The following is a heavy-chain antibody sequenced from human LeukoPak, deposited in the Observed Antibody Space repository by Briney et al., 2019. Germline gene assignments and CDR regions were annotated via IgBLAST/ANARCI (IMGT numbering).Heavy chain of an antibody. CDR2: IHYSGST. Sequence: SETLSLTCTVSGGSISSSSYYWGWIRQPPGKGLGWIGSIHYSGSTYYNPSLNSRVTISVDMSKNQFSLKLSSVTAADTAVYYCAREDSSGYSWEKYYFDYWGQGTLVTVSS. CDR1: GGSISSSSYY. V-gene: IGHV4-39*07. J-gene: IGHJ4*02. D-gene: IGHD3-22*01. CDR3: AREDSSGYSWEKYYFDY.